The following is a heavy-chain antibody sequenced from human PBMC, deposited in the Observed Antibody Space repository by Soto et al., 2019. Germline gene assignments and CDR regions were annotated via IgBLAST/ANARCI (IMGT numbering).Heavy chain of an antibody. Sequence: PGGSLRLSCAASGFTFSSYGMHWVRQAPGKGLEWVAVIWYDGSNKYYADSVKGRSTISRDNAMNSLYLQLNSLRAEDTAVYYCARLRLTGYFDYWGQGTLVTVSS. V-gene: IGHV3-33*01. CDR2: IWYDGSNK. CDR1: GFTFSSYG. CDR3: ARLRLTGYFDY. J-gene: IGHJ4*02.